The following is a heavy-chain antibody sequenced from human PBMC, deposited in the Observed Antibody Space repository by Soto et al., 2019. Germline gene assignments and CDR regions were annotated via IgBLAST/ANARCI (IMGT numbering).Heavy chain of an antibody. J-gene: IGHJ4*02. CDR1: GFTFSDHY. CDR2: TRNKANSYTT. D-gene: IGHD3-10*01. V-gene: IGHV3-72*01. Sequence: GGSLRLSCAASGFTFSDHYMDWVRQAPGKGLEWVGRTRNKANSYTTEYAASVKGRFTISRDDSKSSLYLQMNSLKTDDTAVYYCVRVRGGGTYHFDYWGQGTLVTVSS. CDR3: VRVRGGGTYHFDY.